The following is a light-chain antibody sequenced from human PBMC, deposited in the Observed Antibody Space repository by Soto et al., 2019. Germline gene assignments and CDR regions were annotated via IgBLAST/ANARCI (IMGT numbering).Light chain of an antibody. CDR1: QSIRGW. CDR2: KTS. V-gene: IGKV1-5*03. J-gene: IGKJ1*01. CDR3: HQYSSYPWT. Sequence: DIQMTQSPSTLSASVGDRVTITCRTSQSIRGWVAWYQQKPGKGPKLLIYKTSILEGGVPSRFSGSGSGTEFTLSSSSLQPEDFETYCCHQYSSYPWTCGQWTNVEMK.